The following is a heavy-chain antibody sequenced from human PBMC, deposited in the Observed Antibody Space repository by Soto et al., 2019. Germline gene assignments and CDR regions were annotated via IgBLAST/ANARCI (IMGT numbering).Heavy chain of an antibody. CDR3: ARGPKTSDF. D-gene: IGHD2-2*01. CDR1: GYIFTTYS. CDR2: INTYNGNT. Sequence: GPEVKKPGASVKVSCKTSGYIFTTYSIAWVRQAPGQGLEWMGWINTYNGNTHYTQKFQDRVTVTTDTSTATAYMELSSLTSDDTAVYFCARGPKTSDFWGQGTLITVSS. J-gene: IGHJ4*02. V-gene: IGHV1-18*01.